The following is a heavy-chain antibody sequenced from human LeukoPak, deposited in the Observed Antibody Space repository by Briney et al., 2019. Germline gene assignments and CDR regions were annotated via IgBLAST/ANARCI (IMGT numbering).Heavy chain of an antibody. CDR3: TRGVLLQDRGAFDI. Sequence: ASVKVSCKASGYAFSVYWIHWVRLVPGQGLEWMGWIIPNSGDTSFAEKFQGRVTMTRDTSISTVYMELSRLNSDDTAVYYCTRGVLLQDRGAFDIWGQGTMVTVSS. CDR2: IIPNSGDT. J-gene: IGHJ3*02. V-gene: IGHV1-2*02. CDR1: GYAFSVYW. D-gene: IGHD3-10*01.